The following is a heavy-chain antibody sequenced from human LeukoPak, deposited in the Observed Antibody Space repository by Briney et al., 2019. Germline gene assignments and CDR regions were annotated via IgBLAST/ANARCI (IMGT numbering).Heavy chain of an antibody. Sequence: GRSLRLSCAASGFTFSSYAMHWVRQAPGKGLEWVAVISYDGSNKYYADSVKGRFTISRDNSKNTLYLQMNSLRAEDTAVYYCASPPRGSGYEVGYWGQGTLVAVSS. CDR3: ASPPRGSGYEVGY. V-gene: IGHV3-30*04. D-gene: IGHD5-12*01. CDR1: GFTFSSYA. CDR2: ISYDGSNK. J-gene: IGHJ4*02.